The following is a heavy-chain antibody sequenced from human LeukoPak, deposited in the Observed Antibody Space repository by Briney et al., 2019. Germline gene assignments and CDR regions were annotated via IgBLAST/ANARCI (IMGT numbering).Heavy chain of an antibody. Sequence: ASVKVSCKASGYTFTSYYMHWVRQAPGQGLEWMGIINPSGGSTSYAQKFQGRVTMTRDMSTSTVYMELSSLRSEDTAVYYCARDLGPPMVRGVIIRPFGYWGQGTLVTVSS. V-gene: IGHV1-46*01. D-gene: IGHD3-10*01. CDR1: GYTFTSYY. CDR2: INPSGGST. CDR3: ARDLGPPMVRGVIIRPFGY. J-gene: IGHJ4*02.